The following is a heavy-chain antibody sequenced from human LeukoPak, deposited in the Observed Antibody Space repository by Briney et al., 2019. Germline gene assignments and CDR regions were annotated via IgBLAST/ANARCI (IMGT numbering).Heavy chain of an antibody. CDR1: GLTVISDY. J-gene: IGHJ3*02. CDR3: ARGGGAYCGDDCSRTFDI. D-gene: IGHD2-21*02. V-gene: IGHV3-53*01. Sequence: GGSLRLSCAASGLTVISDYMSWVRQAPGKGLEWVSVIYSGGSTYYADSVKGRFTISRDNSKNTLYLQMNSLRAEDTAVYYCARGGGAYCGDDCSRTFDIWGQGTMVTASS. CDR2: IYSGGST.